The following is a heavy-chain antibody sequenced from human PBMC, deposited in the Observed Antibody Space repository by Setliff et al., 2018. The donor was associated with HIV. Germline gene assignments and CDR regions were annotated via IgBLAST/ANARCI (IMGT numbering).Heavy chain of an antibody. J-gene: IGHJ3*02. CDR2: ISGSGGST. CDR1: GFTFNDYA. CDR3: AKDLDIVVVPAAPDAFDI. Sequence: GGSLRLSCEASGFTFNDYAMSWVRHVSGKGLEWVSAISGSGGSTYYADSVKGRFTISSDNSKNTLYLQMNSLRAEDTAVYYCAKDLDIVVVPAAPDAFDIWGQGTMVTVSS. V-gene: IGHV3-23*01. D-gene: IGHD2-2*03.